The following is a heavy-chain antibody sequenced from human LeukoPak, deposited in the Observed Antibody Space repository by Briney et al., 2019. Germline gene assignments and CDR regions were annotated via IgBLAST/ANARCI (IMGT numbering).Heavy chain of an antibody. CDR2: ISAYNGNT. D-gene: IGHD3-10*01. CDR1: GYTFTSYG. CDR3: ARVGMKRSGSYYPYYYYGMDV. V-gene: IGHV1-18*01. J-gene: IGHJ6*02. Sequence: ASVKASCKASGYTFTSYGISWVRQAPGQGLEWMGWISAYNGNTNYAQKLQGRVTMTTDTSTSTAYMELRSLRSDDTAVYYCARVGMKRSGSYYPYYYYGMDVWGQGTTVTVSS.